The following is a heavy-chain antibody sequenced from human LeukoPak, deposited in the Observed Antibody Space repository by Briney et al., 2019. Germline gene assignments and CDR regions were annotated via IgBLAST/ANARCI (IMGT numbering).Heavy chain of an antibody. D-gene: IGHD6-13*01. V-gene: IGHV1-69*04. CDR1: GGTFSSYA. J-gene: IGHJ4*02. CDR2: IIPILGIA. CDR3: ARDVYSIAAAGTFDY. Sequence: SVKVSCKASGGTFSSYAISWVRQAPGQGLEWMGRIIPILGIANYAQKFQGRVTMTTDTSTSTAYMELRSLRSDDTAVYYCARDVYSIAAAGTFDYWGQGTLVTVSS.